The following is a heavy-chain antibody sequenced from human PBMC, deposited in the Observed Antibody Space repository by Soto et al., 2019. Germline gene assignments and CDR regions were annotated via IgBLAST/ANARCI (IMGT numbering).Heavy chain of an antibody. CDR2: ISAYNGNT. CDR3: ARVDPQGQLVPPRAYFQH. V-gene: IGHV1-18*01. CDR1: GYTFTSYG. J-gene: IGHJ1*01. Sequence: ASVKVSGKASGYTFTSYGISWVRQAPGHGLEWMGWISAYNGNTNYAQKLQGRVTMTTDTSTSTAYMELRSLRSDDTAVYYCARVDPQGQLVPPRAYFQHWGQGTLVTVSS. D-gene: IGHD6-6*01.